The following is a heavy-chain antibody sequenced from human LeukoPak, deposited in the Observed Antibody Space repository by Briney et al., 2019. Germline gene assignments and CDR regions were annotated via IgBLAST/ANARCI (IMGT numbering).Heavy chain of an antibody. V-gene: IGHV4-34*01. Sequence: PGGSLRLSCTASGFTFSNYAMSWIRQPPGKGLEWIGEINHSGSTNYNPSLKGRVTISVDTSKNQFSLKLSSVTAADTAVYYCARSAAMVKQAFDIWGQGTMVTVSS. D-gene: IGHD5-18*01. CDR2: INHSGST. J-gene: IGHJ3*02. CDR3: ARSAAMVKQAFDI. CDR1: GFTFSNYA.